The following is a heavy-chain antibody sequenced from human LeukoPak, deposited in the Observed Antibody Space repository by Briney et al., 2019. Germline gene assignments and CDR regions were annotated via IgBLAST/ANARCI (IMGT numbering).Heavy chain of an antibody. CDR1: GFTFSSYW. Sequence: GGSLRLSCAASGFTFSSYWMSWVRQAPGKELEWVANIKQDGSEKYYVDSVKGRFTISRDNAKNSLYLQMNSLRAEDTAVYYCARDQGYYGSGSYYTWGQGTLVTVSS. CDR2: IKQDGSEK. D-gene: IGHD3-10*01. V-gene: IGHV3-7*01. J-gene: IGHJ5*02. CDR3: ARDQGYYGSGSYYT.